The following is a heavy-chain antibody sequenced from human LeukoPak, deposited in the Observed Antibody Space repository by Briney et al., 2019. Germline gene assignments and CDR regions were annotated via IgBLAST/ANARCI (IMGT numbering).Heavy chain of an antibody. CDR2: ISYDGSNK. J-gene: IGHJ4*02. CDR1: GFPFSSYG. CDR3: ARDKNRFDY. Sequence: PGGALRLSCAASGFPFSSYGVHQVRPAPGKGLGWVAVISYDGSNKYYADSVKGRFTISRDNSKNTLYLQMNSLRAEDTAVYYCARDKNRFDYWGQGTLVTVSS. V-gene: IGHV3-30*03. D-gene: IGHD1-14*01.